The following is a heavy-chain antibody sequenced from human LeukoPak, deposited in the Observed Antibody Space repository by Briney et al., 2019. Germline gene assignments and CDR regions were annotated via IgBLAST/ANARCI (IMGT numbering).Heavy chain of an antibody. V-gene: IGHV4-4*07. Sequence: SETLSLTCTVSGGSISSYYWSWIRQPAGKGLEWIGRIYASGSTNYNPSLKSRVTMSVDTSKNQFSLKLSSVTAADTAVYYCARDVPYQLHGGWFDPWGQGTLVTVSS. CDR3: ARDVPYQLHGGWFDP. D-gene: IGHD2-2*01. CDR2: IYASGST. J-gene: IGHJ5*02. CDR1: GGSISSYY.